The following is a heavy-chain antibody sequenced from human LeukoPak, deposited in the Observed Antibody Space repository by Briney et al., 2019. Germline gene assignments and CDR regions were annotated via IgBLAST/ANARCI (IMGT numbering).Heavy chain of an antibody. J-gene: IGHJ6*02. CDR3: ARGQLIIEWKYYGMDV. V-gene: IGHV4-31*03. CDR2: IYYSGNT. CDR1: GGPINSGGFH. D-gene: IGHD3-10*01. Sequence: SETLSLTCTVSGGPINSGGFHWSWIRQHPGKGLEWIGYIYYSGNTDYNPSLKSRVTIPIDTSRNQFSLQLRSVTAADTAVYYCARGQLIIEWKYYGMDVWGQGTTVTVSS.